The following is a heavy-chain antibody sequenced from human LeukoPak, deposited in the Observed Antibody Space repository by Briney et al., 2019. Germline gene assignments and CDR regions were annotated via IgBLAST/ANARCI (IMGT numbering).Heavy chain of an antibody. Sequence: SETLSLTCTVSGGSISSYYWSWIRQPAGKGLEWIGRIYTSGSTNYNPSLKSRVTMSVDTSKNQFSLKLSSVTAADTAVYYCARDGIYYDSSGPYGMDVWGQGTTVTISS. CDR1: GGSISSYY. D-gene: IGHD3-22*01. CDR2: IYTSGST. CDR3: ARDGIYYDSSGPYGMDV. V-gene: IGHV4-4*07. J-gene: IGHJ6*02.